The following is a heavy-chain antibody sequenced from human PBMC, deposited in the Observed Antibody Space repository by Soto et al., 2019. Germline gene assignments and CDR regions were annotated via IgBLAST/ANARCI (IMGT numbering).Heavy chain of an antibody. CDR2: IIPIFGTA. D-gene: IGHD6-6*01. J-gene: IGHJ4*02. CDR1: GGTFSSYA. V-gene: IGHV1-69*01. CDR3: ARDQWRTLYSSSSGFDY. Sequence: QVQLVQSGAEVKKPGSSVKVSCKASGGTFSSYAISWVRQAPGQGLEWMGWIIPIFGTANYAQKFQGRVTIPAAESTSTAYMELSRLRSEDTAVYYCARDQWRTLYSSSSGFDYWGQGTLVTVSS.